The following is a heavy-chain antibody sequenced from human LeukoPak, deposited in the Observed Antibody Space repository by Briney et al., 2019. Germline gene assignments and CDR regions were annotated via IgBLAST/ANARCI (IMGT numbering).Heavy chain of an antibody. D-gene: IGHD3-22*01. J-gene: IGHJ4*02. Sequence: SETLSLTCTVSGGSISSNYFWGWIRQPPGEGLEWIASIHFSGSTYYNPSIKSRVTISVDTSKNQFSLRLRSVTAADTAMYYCARLWPPGPYDGTAYSFDYWGQGTLVTVSS. V-gene: IGHV4-39*01. CDR3: ARLWPPGPYDGTAYSFDY. CDR2: IHFSGST. CDR1: GGSISSNYF.